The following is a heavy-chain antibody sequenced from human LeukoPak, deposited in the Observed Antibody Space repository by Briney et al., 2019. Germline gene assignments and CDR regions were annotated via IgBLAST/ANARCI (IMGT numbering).Heavy chain of an antibody. CDR1: GYTFTSYG. V-gene: IGHV1-18*01. CDR2: ISAYNGNT. D-gene: IGHD3-9*01. CDR3: AGDNFDWLLSNDAFDI. J-gene: IGHJ3*02. Sequence: ASVKVSCKASGYTFTSYGISWVRQAPGQGLEWMGWISAYNGNTNFAQKLQGRVTMTTDTSTSTAYMELRSLRSDDTAVYYCAGDNFDWLLSNDAFDIWGQGTMVTVSS.